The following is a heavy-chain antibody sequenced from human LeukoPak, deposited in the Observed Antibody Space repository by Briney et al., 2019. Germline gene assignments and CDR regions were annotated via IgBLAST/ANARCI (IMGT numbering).Heavy chain of an antibody. J-gene: IGHJ4*02. CDR3: TAEKNGSPHY. D-gene: IGHD2-8*01. CDR1: RGSVSSSTYY. V-gene: IGHV4-39*07. CDR2: IYYTGST. Sequence: SETLSLTCTVSRGSVSSSTYYWSWVRQPPGKGLEWIASIYYTGSTYYNPSLKSRVTMSLDMSKNEFFLTMTSVTAADTAVYFCTAEKNGSPHYWGQGTQVTVSS.